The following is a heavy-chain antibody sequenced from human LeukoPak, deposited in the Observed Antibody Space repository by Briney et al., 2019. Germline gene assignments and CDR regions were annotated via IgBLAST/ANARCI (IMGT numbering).Heavy chain of an antibody. D-gene: IGHD2-2*01. CDR2: ITAYNGKS. CDR3: ARVEAYCSRTSCHDY. CDR1: GYTFSNYG. J-gene: IGHJ4*02. V-gene: IGHV1-18*01. Sequence: ASVKVSCKASGYTFSNYGISWVRQAPGQGLEWMGWITAYNGKSDHAQKLQGRVTLTADTSASTAYMELRSLTSDDTAVYYCARVEAYCSRTSCHDYWGQGTLVTVSS.